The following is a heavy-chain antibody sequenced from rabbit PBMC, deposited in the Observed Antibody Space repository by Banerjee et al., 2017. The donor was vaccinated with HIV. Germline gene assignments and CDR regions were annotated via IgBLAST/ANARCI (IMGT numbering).Heavy chain of an antibody. CDR1: GFDFSRTG. Sequence: QEQLMESGGGLVQPGGSLKLSCKASGFDFSRTGVSWVRQAPGKGLEWIGYIDPVFGSTYYASWVNGRFSISRENTQNTVSLQMNSLTAADTATYFCVRDTWAFNLWGQGTLVTVS. J-gene: IGHJ4*01. CDR2: IDPVFGST. CDR3: VRDTWAFNL. V-gene: IGHV1S47*01. D-gene: IGHD3-1*01.